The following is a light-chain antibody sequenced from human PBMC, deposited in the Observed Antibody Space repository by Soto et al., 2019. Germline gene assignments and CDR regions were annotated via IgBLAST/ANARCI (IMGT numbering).Light chain of an antibody. Sequence: DIVMTQSPEYLGVSLGERATINCKSSQSVLSSSSNKYYVAWFQQKLGQSPKLLIYDASTRGSGVTERFSGGGSGTDFTLTISSLQAEDVAVYYCQQYLVAPLTFGGGTKVEIK. V-gene: IGKV4-1*01. J-gene: IGKJ4*01. CDR2: DAS. CDR1: QSVLSSSSNKYY. CDR3: QQYLVAPLT.